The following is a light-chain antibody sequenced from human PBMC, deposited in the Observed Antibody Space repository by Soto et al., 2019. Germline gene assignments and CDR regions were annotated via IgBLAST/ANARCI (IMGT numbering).Light chain of an antibody. J-gene: IGKJ1*01. V-gene: IGKV3-15*01. CDR2: GAS. Sequence: SSSRLALSWSPRERATLSSRASQSVGGALAWYQQRPGQAPRLLIYGASTRATSFPDRISGSGSGTDFTLTISRLEPEGFAVYYCQQYNNSPRTFGQGTKVDIK. CDR3: QQYNNSPRT. CDR1: QSVGGA.